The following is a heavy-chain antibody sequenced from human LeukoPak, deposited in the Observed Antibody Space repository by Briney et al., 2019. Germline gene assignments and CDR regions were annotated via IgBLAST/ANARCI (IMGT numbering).Heavy chain of an antibody. CDR2: INSDGSST. CDR3: ARVTMVRGGGSLDV. J-gene: IGHJ6*04. D-gene: IGHD3-10*01. CDR1: GFTFSSYW. Sequence: GGSLRLSCAASGFTFSSYWMHWVRQAPGKGLVWVSRINSDGSSTSYADSVKGRFTISRDNAKNTLYLQMNSLRAEDTAVYYCARVTMVRGGGSLDVWGKGTTVTVSS. V-gene: IGHV3-74*01.